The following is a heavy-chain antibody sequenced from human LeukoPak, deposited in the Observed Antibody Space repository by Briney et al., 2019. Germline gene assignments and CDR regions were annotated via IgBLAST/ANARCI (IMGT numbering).Heavy chain of an antibody. CDR2: ISGSGGST. D-gene: IGHD3-10*01. V-gene: IGHV3-23*01. J-gene: IGHJ3*02. Sequence: GGSLRLSCAASGFTFSSYAMSWVRQAPGKGLEWVSAISGSGGSTYYADSVKGRFTISRDNSKNTLYLQMNSLRAEDTAVYYCARPSFYYGSGSLGAFDIWGQGTMVTVSS. CDR3: ARPSFYYGSGSLGAFDI. CDR1: GFTFSSYA.